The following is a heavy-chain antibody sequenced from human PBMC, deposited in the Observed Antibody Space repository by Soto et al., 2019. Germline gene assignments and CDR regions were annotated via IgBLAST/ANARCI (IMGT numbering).Heavy chain of an antibody. CDR2: ISYDGNNK. D-gene: IGHD3-10*01. V-gene: IGHV3-30*18. CDR1: AFSFNSYA. Sequence: QVQLVESGGGVVQPGRSLRLSCVASAFSFNSYAMHWVRQGPGKGLEWVAVISYDGNNKWYADSVKGRFTISRDKYENTRYLQMTSLRAEDTAVYYCAKNYYGAGSYLMMDDYWGQGTLVTVSA. CDR3: AKNYYGAGSYLMMDDY. J-gene: IGHJ4*02.